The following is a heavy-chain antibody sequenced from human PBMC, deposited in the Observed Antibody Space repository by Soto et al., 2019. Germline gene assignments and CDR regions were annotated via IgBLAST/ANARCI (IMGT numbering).Heavy chain of an antibody. CDR3: GRVLRERDGDLGLDY. D-gene: IGHD4-17*01. J-gene: IGHJ4*02. CDR1: GFTFSDYY. V-gene: IGHV3-11*05. CDR2: ISSSSSYT. Sequence: QVQLVESGGGLVKPGGSLRLSCAASGFTFSDYYMSWIRQAPGKGLEWVSYISSSSSYTNYADSVKGRFTISRDNAKNSLYRQMSSLRAEDTAVYYCGRVLRERDGDLGLDYWGQGTLVTVSS.